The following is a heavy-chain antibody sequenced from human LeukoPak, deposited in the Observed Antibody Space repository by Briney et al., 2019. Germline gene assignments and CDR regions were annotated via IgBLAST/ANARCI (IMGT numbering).Heavy chain of an antibody. CDR2: MNGGGGNI. D-gene: IGHD4-17*01. Sequence: PGGSLRLSCAASGFTFNNYVMSWVRQAPGKGLEWVSAMNGGGGNIYYAESVKGRLTISRDISKNTLYLQMNSLRAEDTAVYYCAREENRYGDSEYRGQGILVTVSS. J-gene: IGHJ4*02. CDR1: GFTFNNYV. CDR3: AREENRYGDSEY. V-gene: IGHV3-23*01.